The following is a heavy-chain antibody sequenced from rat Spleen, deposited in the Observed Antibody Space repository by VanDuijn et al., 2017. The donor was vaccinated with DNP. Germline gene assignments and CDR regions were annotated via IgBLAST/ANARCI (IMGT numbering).Heavy chain of an antibody. V-gene: IGHV5-22*01. CDR2: ISYDGGST. CDR1: GFTFSDYY. CDR3: ARWNSGHFDY. J-gene: IGHJ2*01. Sequence: EVQLVESGGDLVQPGRSLTLSCAASGFTFSDYYMAWVRQAPKKGLEWVATISYDGGSTYYGDSVKGRFTISRDNAKNTLYLQMNSLRSEDMATYYCARWNSGHFDYWGQGVMVPVSS. D-gene: IGHD4-3*01.